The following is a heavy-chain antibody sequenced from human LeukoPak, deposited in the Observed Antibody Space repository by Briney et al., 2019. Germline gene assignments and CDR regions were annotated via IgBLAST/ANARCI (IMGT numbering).Heavy chain of an antibody. V-gene: IGHV4-34*01. CDR3: ARGTAYSSFDY. CDR2: INHSGST. D-gene: IGHD6-13*01. Sequence: PSETLSLTCAVYGGSFSGYYWSWIRQPPGKGLEWIGEINHSGSTNYNPSLKSRVTISVDTSKYQFSLKLSSVTAADTAVYYCARGTAYSSFDYWGQGTLVTVSS. J-gene: IGHJ4*02. CDR1: GGSFSGYY.